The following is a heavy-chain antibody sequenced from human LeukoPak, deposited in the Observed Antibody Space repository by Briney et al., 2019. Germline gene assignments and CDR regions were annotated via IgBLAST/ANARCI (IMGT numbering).Heavy chain of an antibody. CDR2: ISGDGDST. J-gene: IGHJ4*02. CDR3: AKDRYSYGYNFDY. V-gene: IGHV3-43*02. CDR1: GFTFDDYA. Sequence: GGSLRLSCAASGFTFDDYAMHWVRQAPGKGLEWVSLISGDGDSTYYADSVKGRFTISRDNSKNSLYLQMNSLRTEDTALFYCAKDRYSYGYNFDYWGQGTLVTVSS. D-gene: IGHD5-18*01.